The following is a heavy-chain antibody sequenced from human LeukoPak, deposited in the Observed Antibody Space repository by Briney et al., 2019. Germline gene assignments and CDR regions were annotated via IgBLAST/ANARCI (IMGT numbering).Heavy chain of an antibody. CDR1: GYTFTGYH. Sequence: ASVKVSCKASGYTFTGYHMHWVRQAPGQGLEWMGWINPNSGGTNYAQKFQGRVTMTRDTSISTAYMELSRLRSDDTAVYYCARIWNRRYYFDYWGQGTLVTVSS. CDR2: INPNSGGT. D-gene: IGHD1-14*01. V-gene: IGHV1-2*02. J-gene: IGHJ4*02. CDR3: ARIWNRRYYFDY.